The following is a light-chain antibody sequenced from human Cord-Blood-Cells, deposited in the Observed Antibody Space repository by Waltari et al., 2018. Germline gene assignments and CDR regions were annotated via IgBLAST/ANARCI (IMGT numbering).Light chain of an antibody. CDR3: QQSYSTPWT. CDR1: QSISSY. Sequence: DIQLTQSPSSLSASVGARVTITCRASQSISSYLNWYQQKPGKAPTRLIYAASSLQSGVPSRFSGSGSGTYFTLTISSLQPEDFATYYCQQSYSTPWTFGQGTKVEIK. CDR2: AAS. V-gene: IGKV1-39*01. J-gene: IGKJ1*01.